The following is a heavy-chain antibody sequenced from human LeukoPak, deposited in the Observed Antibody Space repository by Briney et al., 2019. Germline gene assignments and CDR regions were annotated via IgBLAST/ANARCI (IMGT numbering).Heavy chain of an antibody. D-gene: IGHD6-19*01. CDR3: ARADFSTGYSSGARRIDY. CDR2: INHSGST. Sequence: SETLSLTCTVSGGSISSYYWSWIRQPPGKGLEWIGEINHSGSTNYNPSLKSRVTISVDTSKNQFSLKLSSVTAADTAVYYCARADFSTGYSSGARRIDYWGQGTLVTVSS. CDR1: GGSISSYY. J-gene: IGHJ4*02. V-gene: IGHV4-34*01.